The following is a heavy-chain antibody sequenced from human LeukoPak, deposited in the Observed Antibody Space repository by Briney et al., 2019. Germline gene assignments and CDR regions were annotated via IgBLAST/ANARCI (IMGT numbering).Heavy chain of an antibody. CDR2: INHSGST. CDR1: VGSFSDYY. CDR3: ARVQDFETRGYYLGY. J-gene: IGHJ4*01. Sequence: SETLSLTCAVYVGSFSDYYWNWIRQPPGKGLEWIGEINHSGSTNYNPSLKSRVTMSVDTFKKQLSLTLSSVTAADTAVYYCARVQDFETRGYYLGYWGHGTLVTVSS. D-gene: IGHD3-22*01. V-gene: IGHV4-34*01.